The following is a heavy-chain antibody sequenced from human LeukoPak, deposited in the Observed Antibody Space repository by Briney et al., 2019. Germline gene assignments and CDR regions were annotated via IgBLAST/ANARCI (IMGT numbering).Heavy chain of an antibody. D-gene: IGHD6-19*01. J-gene: IGHJ3*02. CDR1: GGSISSYY. CDR3: ARQGTGNSSGWSTDAFDI. Sequence: PSETLSLTCTVSGGSISSYYWSWIRQPPGKGLEWIGYIYYSGSTNYNPSLKSRVTISVDTSKNQFSLKLSSVTAADTAVYYCARQGTGNSSGWSTDAFDIWGQGTMVTVSS. V-gene: IGHV4-59*08. CDR2: IYYSGST.